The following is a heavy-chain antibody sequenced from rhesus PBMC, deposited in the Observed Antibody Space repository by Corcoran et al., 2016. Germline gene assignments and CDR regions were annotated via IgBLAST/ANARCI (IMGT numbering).Heavy chain of an antibody. CDR2: ISLAYRYI. CDR1: GFTFSDYY. V-gene: IGHV3-136*01. CDR3: TRSLSGYSYGYFDY. J-gene: IGHJ4*01. D-gene: IGHD5-24*01. Sequence: EVQLVESGGGLVQPGGSLRLSCAASGFTFSDYYMSWVRQAPGKGLEWVLSISLAYRYIYYADSLKGRFTISRDNAKNSLSLQMNSLKTEDTAVYYCTRSLSGYSYGYFDYWGQGVLVTVSS.